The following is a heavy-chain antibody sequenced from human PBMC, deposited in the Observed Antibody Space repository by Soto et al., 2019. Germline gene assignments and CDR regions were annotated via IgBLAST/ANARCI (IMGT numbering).Heavy chain of an antibody. J-gene: IGHJ4*02. D-gene: IGHD1-1*01. V-gene: IGHV1-18*01. CDR1: GYAFTTYG. CDR3: ARGRYGDY. CDR2: ISAHNGNT. Sequence: QVHLVQSGAEVKKPGAAVKVSCQGSGYAFTTYGITWVRQAPGQGLEWMGWISAHNGNTNSAQKLQGRATVTRDASKSTAYMELRSLRYDDTAVYDCARGRYGDYWGQGALVTVSS.